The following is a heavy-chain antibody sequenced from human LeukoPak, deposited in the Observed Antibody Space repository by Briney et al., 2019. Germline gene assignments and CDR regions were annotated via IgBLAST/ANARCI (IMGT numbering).Heavy chain of an antibody. CDR1: GFTFSSYG. CDR3: ARTETYGSGSYGDPFDY. CDR2: ISSSSSTI. D-gene: IGHD3-10*01. J-gene: IGHJ4*02. V-gene: IGHV3-48*01. Sequence: GGSLRLSCAASGFTFSSYGMNWVRQAPGKGLEWVSYISSSSSTIYYADSVKGRFTISRDNAKNSLYLQINSPRAEDTAVYYCARTETYGSGSYGDPFDYWGQGTLVTVSS.